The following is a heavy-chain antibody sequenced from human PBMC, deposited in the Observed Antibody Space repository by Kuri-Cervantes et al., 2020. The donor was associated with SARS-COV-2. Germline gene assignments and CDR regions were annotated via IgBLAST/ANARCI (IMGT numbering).Heavy chain of an antibody. CDR1: GFTFSSYA. Sequence: GESLKISCAASGFTFSSYAMSWVRQAPGKGLEWVSAISGSGGSTYYADSVKGRFTISRDNSKNTLYLQMNSLRAEDTAVYYCAEDLGYGGNSAGYGMDVWGQGTTVTVSS. CDR3: AEDLGYGGNSAGYGMDV. D-gene: IGHD4-23*01. CDR2: ISGSGGST. V-gene: IGHV3-23*01. J-gene: IGHJ6*02.